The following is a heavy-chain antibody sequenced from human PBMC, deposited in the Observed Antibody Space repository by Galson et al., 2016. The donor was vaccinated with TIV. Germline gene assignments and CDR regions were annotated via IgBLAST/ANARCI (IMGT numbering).Heavy chain of an antibody. CDR1: GFMFGDYG. J-gene: IGHJ4*02. Sequence: SLRLSCAGSGFMFGDYGVSWVRQAPGKGLEWIGLIRNKLYGGTTEYAASVKGRCTISRDDSKSIAYLQMDRLTTEDTAVYYCSRTYLMDVIIIPKYVDYWGQGTLLTVSS. CDR3: SRTYLMDVIIIPKYVDY. D-gene: IGHD3-10*01. V-gene: IGHV3-49*04. CDR2: IRNKLYGGTT.